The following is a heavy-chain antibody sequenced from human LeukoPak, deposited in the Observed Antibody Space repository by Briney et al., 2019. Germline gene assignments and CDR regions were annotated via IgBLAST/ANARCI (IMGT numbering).Heavy chain of an antibody. D-gene: IGHD1-26*01. Sequence: SETLSLTCTVSGGPISSGSYYWSWIRQPAGKGLEWIGRIYTSGSTNYNPSLKSRVTISVDTSKNQFSLKLSSVTAADTAVYYCARVVGATHFDYWGQGTLVTVSS. CDR2: IYTSGST. CDR1: GGPISSGSYY. J-gene: IGHJ4*02. CDR3: ARVVGATHFDY. V-gene: IGHV4-61*02.